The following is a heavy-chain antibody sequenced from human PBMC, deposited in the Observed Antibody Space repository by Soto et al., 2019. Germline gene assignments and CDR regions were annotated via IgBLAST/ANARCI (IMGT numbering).Heavy chain of an antibody. CDR3: ASGTAVSPPWDV. V-gene: IGHV4-31*03. D-gene: IGHD1-26*01. CDR2: IYYSGST. J-gene: IGHJ6*02. Sequence: QVQLQESGPGLVKPSQTLSLTCTVSGGSISSGGYYWSWIRQHPGKGLEGIGYIYYSGSTYYNPSLESRVTISVDTSKNQFSLKLSSVTAADTAVYYCASGTAVSPPWDVWGQGTTVTVSS. CDR1: GGSISSGGYY.